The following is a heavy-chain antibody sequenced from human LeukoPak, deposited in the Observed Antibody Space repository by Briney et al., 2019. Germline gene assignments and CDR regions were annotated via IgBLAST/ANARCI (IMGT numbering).Heavy chain of an antibody. Sequence: PGGSLRLSCAASGFTFSNYVMIWVRQAPGKGLEWVANIKQDGSEKYYVDSVKGRFTISRDNAKNSMYLQMNSLRVEDTAVYYCTRGWGFGYWGQGTLVTVSS. J-gene: IGHJ4*02. CDR3: TRGWGFGY. CDR1: GFTFSNYV. CDR2: IKQDGSEK. V-gene: IGHV3-7*01. D-gene: IGHD3-16*01.